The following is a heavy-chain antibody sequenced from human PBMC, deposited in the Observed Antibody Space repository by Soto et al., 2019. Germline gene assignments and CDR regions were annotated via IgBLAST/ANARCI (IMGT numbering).Heavy chain of an antibody. CDR3: APTLGSEVAGPGRFDL. J-gene: IGHJ2*01. CDR2: ITPMFGTA. V-gene: IGHV1-69*12. Sequence: QVQLVQSGAEVKKPGSSVKVSCKASGGTFSRYAISWVRQAPGQGLEWMGGITPMFGTANYAQKFQGRVTISADESTSTVHMELRRLRSEDTAVHYCAPTLGSEVAGPGRFDLWGRGTLVIVSS. D-gene: IGHD6-19*01. CDR1: GGTFSRYA.